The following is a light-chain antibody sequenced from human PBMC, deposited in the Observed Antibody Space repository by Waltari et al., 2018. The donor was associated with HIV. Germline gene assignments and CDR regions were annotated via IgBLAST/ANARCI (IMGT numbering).Light chain of an antibody. CDR2: AAS. Sequence: DVHMTQSPSSLSASVGDRVPITCRASQGIDIYLDWYQQRPGKVPKLLIYAASTLQSGVPSRFSGRRSGTDFTLTISSLQPEDVATYYCQKYNSAPPTFGGGTKVEIK. V-gene: IGKV1-27*01. J-gene: IGKJ4*01. CDR1: QGIDIY. CDR3: QKYNSAPPT.